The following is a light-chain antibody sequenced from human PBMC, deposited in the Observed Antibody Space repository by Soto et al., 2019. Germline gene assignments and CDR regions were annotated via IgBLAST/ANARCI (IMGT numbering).Light chain of an antibody. CDR1: QTISSW. Sequence: DIQMTKSPSTLPGCVGGRVRITCRASQTISSWLAWYQQKPGKAPKLLIYKASTLKSGVPSRFSGSGSGTEFTLTISSLQPDDFATYYCQHHNSYSEACGQGTKVDIK. V-gene: IGKV1-5*03. CDR3: QHHNSYSEA. CDR2: KAS. J-gene: IGKJ1*01.